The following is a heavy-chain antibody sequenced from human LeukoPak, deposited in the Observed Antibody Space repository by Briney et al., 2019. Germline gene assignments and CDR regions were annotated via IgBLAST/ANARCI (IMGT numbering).Heavy chain of an antibody. V-gene: IGHV3-48*04. Sequence: TGGSLRLSCAASGFTLSSYSMNWVRQAPGKGLEWVAYINSDSSMIYYADSVKGRFTISRDNAKNSLYLQMGSLRAEDMAVYYCARSPFPTTVQKVVIFALYGMDVWGQGTTVTVSS. CDR2: INSDSSMI. CDR1: GFTLSSYS. CDR3: ARSPFPTTVQKVVIFALYGMDV. D-gene: IGHD3-22*01. J-gene: IGHJ6*02.